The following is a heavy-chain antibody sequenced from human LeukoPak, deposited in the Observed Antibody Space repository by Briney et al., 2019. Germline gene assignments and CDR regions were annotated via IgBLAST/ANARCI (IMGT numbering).Heavy chain of an antibody. CDR2: LYYSGST. CDR1: GDSISNYY. V-gene: IGHV4-59*01. J-gene: IGHJ4*02. Sequence: SETLSLTCTVSGDSISNYYWSWIRQSPGKGLEWIGYLYYSGSTNYNPSLKSRVTISLDTSKNQFSLKLSSVTAADTAMYYCAGRLQYNASWCLNYWGQGALVTVSS. D-gene: IGHD6-13*01. CDR3: AGRLQYNASWCLNY.